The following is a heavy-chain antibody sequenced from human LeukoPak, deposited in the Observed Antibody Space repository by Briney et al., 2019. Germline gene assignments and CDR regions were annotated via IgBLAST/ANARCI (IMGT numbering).Heavy chain of an antibody. CDR3: AKWGTYYDILTGFPLGPGEGFD. D-gene: IGHD3-9*01. J-gene: IGHJ4*02. CDR2: IRYDGSNK. Sequence: GGSLRLSCAASGFTFSSYGMHWVRQAPGKGLEWVAFIRYDGSNKYYADSVKGRFTISRDNSKNTLYLQMNSLRAEDTAVYYCAKWGTYYDILTGFPLGPGEGFDWGQGTLVTVSS. CDR1: GFTFSSYG. V-gene: IGHV3-30*02.